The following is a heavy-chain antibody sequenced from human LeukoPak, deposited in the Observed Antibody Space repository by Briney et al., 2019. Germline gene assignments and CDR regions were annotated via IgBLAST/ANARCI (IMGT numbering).Heavy chain of an antibody. CDR2: IYYSGST. D-gene: IGHD6-6*01. CDR3: ARRKIRALADRHGGFDY. V-gene: IGHV4-39*01. Sequence: TSETLSLTCTVSGGSISSSSYYWGWIRQPPGKGLEWIGSIYYSGSTYYNPSLKSRVTISVDTSKNQFSLKLSSVTAADTAVYYCARRKIRALADRHGGFDYWGQGTLVTVSS. J-gene: IGHJ4*02. CDR1: GGSISSSSYY.